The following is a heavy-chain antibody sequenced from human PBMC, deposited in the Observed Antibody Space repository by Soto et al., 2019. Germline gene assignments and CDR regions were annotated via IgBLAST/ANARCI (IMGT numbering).Heavy chain of an antibody. J-gene: IGHJ4*02. CDR3: ATRPEYSSGWYDEKYYFDY. CDR2: FDPEDGET. V-gene: IGHV1-24*01. Sequence: ASVKVSCKVSGYTLTELSMHWVRQAPGKGLEWMGGFDPEDGETIYAQKFQGRVTMTEDTSTDTAYMELSSLRSEDTAVYYCATRPEYSSGWYDEKYYFDYWGQGTLVTVSS. CDR1: GYTLTELS. D-gene: IGHD6-19*01.